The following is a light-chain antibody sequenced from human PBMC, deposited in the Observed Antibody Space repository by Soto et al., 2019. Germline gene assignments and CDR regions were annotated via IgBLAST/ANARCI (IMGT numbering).Light chain of an antibody. Sequence: EIVLTQSPGTLSLSPGERATLSCRASQSVSNSYLAWYQQKPGQASRLLIYGASSRATGIPDRFSGSGSGTDFPLTISRLEPEDFAVYYCQQYGSSPWTFGQGTQVEIK. V-gene: IGKV3-20*01. CDR3: QQYGSSPWT. CDR1: QSVSNSY. J-gene: IGKJ1*01. CDR2: GAS.